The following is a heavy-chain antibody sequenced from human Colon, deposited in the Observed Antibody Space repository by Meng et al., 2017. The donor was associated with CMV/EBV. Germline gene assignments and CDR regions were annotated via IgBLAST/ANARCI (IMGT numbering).Heavy chain of an antibody. Sequence: GGSLRLSCAASGFPFNEHYMSWIRQAPGKGLEWISYITSSGKSRYYADSVKGRFTISRDNSENSLYLQMNSLRAEDTAVYYCARDRGPRFSEWTDYYSMDVWGQGTTVTVSS. CDR1: GFPFNEHY. D-gene: IGHD3-3*01. V-gene: IGHV3-11*01. J-gene: IGHJ6*02. CDR2: ITSSGKSR. CDR3: ARDRGPRFSEWTDYYSMDV.